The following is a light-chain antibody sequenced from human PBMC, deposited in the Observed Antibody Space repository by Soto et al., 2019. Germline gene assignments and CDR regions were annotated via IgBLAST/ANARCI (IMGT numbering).Light chain of an antibody. CDR3: QQYGSSPVT. CDR1: QSVSSIY. V-gene: IGKV3-20*01. J-gene: IGKJ1*01. CDR2: GAS. Sequence: EIVLTQSPGTLSLPPGERATLSCRASQSVSSIYLAWYQQKPGQAPRVLIYGASSRATGIPDRFSGSGSGTDFTLTISRLEPEDFAVFYCQQYGSSPVTFGQGTKVEIK.